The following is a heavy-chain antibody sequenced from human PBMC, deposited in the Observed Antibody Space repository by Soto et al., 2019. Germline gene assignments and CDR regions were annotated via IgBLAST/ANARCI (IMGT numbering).Heavy chain of an antibody. Sequence: GGSLRLSCAASGFTFSSYGMHWVRQAPGKGLEWVAVIWYDGSNKYYADSVKGRFTISRDNSKNTLYLQMNSLRAEDTAVYYCARSPPMVTPFTYYYYGMDVWGQGTTVTVSS. J-gene: IGHJ6*02. D-gene: IGHD2-21*02. CDR1: GFTFSSYG. CDR3: ARSPPMVTPFTYYYYGMDV. CDR2: IWYDGSNK. V-gene: IGHV3-33*01.